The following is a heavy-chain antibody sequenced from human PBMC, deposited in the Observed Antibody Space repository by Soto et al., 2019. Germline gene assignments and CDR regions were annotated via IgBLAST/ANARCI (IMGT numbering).Heavy chain of an antibody. CDR3: ARNRVGISWYADS. J-gene: IGHJ5*01. D-gene: IGHD6-13*01. Sequence: QLQLQESGSGLVKTSETLSLTCSVSGGSISSGGYSWSWIRQPPGKCLEWIGYIYHSGSTHYNPSLKSRVTISVDRSKHQFSLKLTSVTAADTAVYYCARNRVGISWYADSWGRGTRVTVPS. V-gene: IGHV4-30-2*01. CDR1: GGSISSGGYS. CDR2: IYHSGST.